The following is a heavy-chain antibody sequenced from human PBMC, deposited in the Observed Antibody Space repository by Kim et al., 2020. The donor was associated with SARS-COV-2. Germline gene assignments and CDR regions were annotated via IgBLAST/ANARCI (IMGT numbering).Heavy chain of an antibody. Sequence: GGSLRLSCAASGFTFSSYGMHWVRQAPGKGLEWVAVIWYDGSNKYYADSVKGRFAISRDNSKNTLYLQMNSLRAEDTAVYYCAKARGWNGAQGYYLDYWGQGALVTVSS. D-gene: IGHD1-1*01. CDR1: GFTFSSYG. CDR3: AKARGWNGAQGYYLDY. V-gene: IGHV3-33*06. J-gene: IGHJ4*02. CDR2: IWYDGSNK.